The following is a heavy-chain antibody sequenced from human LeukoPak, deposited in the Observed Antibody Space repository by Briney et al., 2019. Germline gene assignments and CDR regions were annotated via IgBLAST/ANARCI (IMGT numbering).Heavy chain of an antibody. Sequence: GGSLRLSCAASGFTVSSNYMSWVRQAPGKGLEWVSVIYSGGSTYYADSVKGRFTISRDNSKNTLYLQMNSLRAEDTAVYYCARIPLPLLLWFGELSFDYWGQGTLVTVSS. V-gene: IGHV3-53*01. J-gene: IGHJ4*02. CDR1: GFTVSSNY. D-gene: IGHD3-10*01. CDR3: ARIPLPLLLWFGELSFDY. CDR2: IYSGGST.